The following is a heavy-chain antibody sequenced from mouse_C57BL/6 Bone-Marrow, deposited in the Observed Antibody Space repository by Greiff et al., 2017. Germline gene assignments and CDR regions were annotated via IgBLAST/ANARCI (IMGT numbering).Heavy chain of an antibody. J-gene: IGHJ3*01. D-gene: IGHD2-5*01. CDR2: INPNNGGT. CDR1: GYTFTDYN. Sequence: EVKVVESGPELVKPGASVKIPCKASGYTFTDYNMDWVKQSHGKSLEWIGDINPNNGGTIYNQKFKGKATLTVDKSSSTAYMELRSLTSEDTAVYYCARSYYSNPFAYWGQGTLVTVSA. V-gene: IGHV1-18*01. CDR3: ARSYYSNPFAY.